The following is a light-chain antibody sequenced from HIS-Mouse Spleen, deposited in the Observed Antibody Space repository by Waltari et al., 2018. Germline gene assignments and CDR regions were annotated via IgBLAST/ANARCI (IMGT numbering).Light chain of an antibody. Sequence: SYELTQPPSVSVSPGQTARITCPGAALPKKYAYWYQQKSGPAPVLVIYEDSKRPSGIPERFSGSSSGTMATLTISGAQVEDEADYYCYSTDSSGNHRVFGGGTKLTVL. CDR3: YSTDSSGNHRV. CDR1: ALPKKY. V-gene: IGLV3-10*01. CDR2: EDS. J-gene: IGLJ2*01.